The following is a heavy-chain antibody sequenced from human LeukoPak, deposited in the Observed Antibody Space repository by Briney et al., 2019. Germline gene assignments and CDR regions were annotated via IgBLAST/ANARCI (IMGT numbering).Heavy chain of an antibody. CDR3: ARGRAGDLAFDI. D-gene: IGHD7-27*01. CDR2: IYYSGST. J-gene: IGHJ3*02. CDR1: GGSVSSGSYY. Sequence: SETLSLTCTVSGGSVSSGSYYWSWIRQPPGTGLEWIGYIYYSGSTNYNPSLKSRVTISVDTSKNQFSLKLSSVTAADTAVYYCARGRAGDLAFDIWGQGTMVTVSS. V-gene: IGHV4-61*01.